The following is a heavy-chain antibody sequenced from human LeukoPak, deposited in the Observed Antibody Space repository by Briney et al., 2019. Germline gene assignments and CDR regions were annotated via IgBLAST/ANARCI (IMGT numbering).Heavy chain of an antibody. J-gene: IGHJ4*02. CDR3: KSGGAAPGSFDN. CDR1: GFTFSDYW. Sequence: PAGSLRLSCAASGFTFSDYWMSWMRQAPGKGLEWVANIKYDGNEEYYVDSVKGRFTISRDNAKNSLYLQLNSLRVEDTAVYYCKSGGAAPGSFDNWGQGTLVTVSP. D-gene: IGHD4-23*01. V-gene: IGHV3-7*01. CDR2: IKYDGNEE.